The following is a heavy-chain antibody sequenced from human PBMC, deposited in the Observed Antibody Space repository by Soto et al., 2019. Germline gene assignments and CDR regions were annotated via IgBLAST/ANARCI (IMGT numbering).Heavy chain of an antibody. CDR2: IYYTGST. Sequence: KASETLSLTCNVSGGSTRSLTYFWGWIRQPPGKALEWIGSIYYTGSTYHNPSLKRRLTISVDTSKNQFSLRLSSVTAADTAVYYCARQRGYCSGGSCYRCWYFDLWGRGTLVTVSS. CDR1: GGSTRSLTYF. V-gene: IGHV4-39*01. CDR3: ARQRGYCSGGSCYRCWYFDL. D-gene: IGHD2-15*01. J-gene: IGHJ2*01.